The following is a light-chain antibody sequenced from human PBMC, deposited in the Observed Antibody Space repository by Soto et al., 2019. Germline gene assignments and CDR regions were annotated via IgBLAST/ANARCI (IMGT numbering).Light chain of an antibody. CDR3: QQYNSYLYT. Sequence: DIRMTQSPSTLSASVGDTVAITSRAIQTVINCLAWYQQKPGKSPRLLIYKASKLQSGVPSRFSGSGSGTEFTLTISSLQPDDFATYYCQQYNSYLYTCGQGTKLEI. CDR1: QTVINC. CDR2: KAS. J-gene: IGKJ2*01. V-gene: IGKV1-5*03.